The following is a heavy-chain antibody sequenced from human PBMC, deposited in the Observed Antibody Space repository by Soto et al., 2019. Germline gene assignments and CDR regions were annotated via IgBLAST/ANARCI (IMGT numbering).Heavy chain of an antibody. J-gene: IGHJ5*02. CDR1: GGTFSSYA. Sequence: QVQLVQSGAEVKKPGSSVKVSCTASGGTFSSYAISWVRQAPGQGLEWMGGIIPIFGTANYAQKFQGRVTITADESTSTAYMELSSLRSEDTAGYYCARDDSSGYYDLNWFDPLGQGTLVTFSS. D-gene: IGHD3-22*01. V-gene: IGHV1-69*01. CDR3: ARDDSSGYYDLNWFDP. CDR2: IIPIFGTA.